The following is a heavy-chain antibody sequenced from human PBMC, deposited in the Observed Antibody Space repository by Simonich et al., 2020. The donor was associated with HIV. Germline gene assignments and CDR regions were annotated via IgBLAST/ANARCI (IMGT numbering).Heavy chain of an antibody. D-gene: IGHD1-20*01. CDR1: VVTFSSYA. V-gene: IGHV1-69*13. CDR2: IIPIFGTA. Sequence: QVQLVQSGAEVKKPGSSVKISCKASVVTFSSYAISWVRPAPGQGLDGMGGIIPIFGTANYAQKFQSRVTINADESTGTAYMELSSLRSEDTAVYYCARGGVNSEWFDPWGQGTLVTVSS. CDR3: ARGGVNSEWFDP. J-gene: IGHJ5*02.